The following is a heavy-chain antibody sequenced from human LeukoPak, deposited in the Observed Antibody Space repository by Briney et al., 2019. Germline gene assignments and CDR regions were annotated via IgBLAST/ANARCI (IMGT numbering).Heavy chain of an antibody. Sequence: GGSLRLSCAASGFTFSGYSMNWVRQAPGKGLEWVSSISSSSSFIYYADSVKGRFTISRDNSKNTLYLQMNSLRAEDTAVYYCANGNRCTSPNCLGYYYFYMDVWGKGATVTVSS. J-gene: IGHJ6*03. CDR1: GFTFSGYS. V-gene: IGHV3-21*04. D-gene: IGHD2-8*01. CDR2: ISSSSSFI. CDR3: ANGNRCTSPNCLGYYYFYMDV.